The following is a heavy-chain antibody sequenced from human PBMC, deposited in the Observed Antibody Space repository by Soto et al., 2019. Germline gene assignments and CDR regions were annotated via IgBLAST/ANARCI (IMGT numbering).Heavy chain of an antibody. V-gene: IGHV1-69*01. CDR1: GGTVSNYA. CDR2: IIPIFGTS. CDR3: ARARGYSYGDQYFDY. D-gene: IGHD5-18*01. J-gene: IGHJ4*02. Sequence: VQLVQSGAEVKKPGSSVKVSCKASGGTVSNYALSWVRQAPGQGLEWMGGIIPIFGTSNYAQKFQGRVTITADESTNTAYRDLSSLRSEDTAVYYGARARGYSYGDQYFDYWGQGTLVTVSS.